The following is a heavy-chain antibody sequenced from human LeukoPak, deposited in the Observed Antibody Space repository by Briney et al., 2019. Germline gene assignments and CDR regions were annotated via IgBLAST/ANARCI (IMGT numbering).Heavy chain of an antibody. CDR1: GGSFSGYY. J-gene: IGHJ5*02. CDR3: ARARVLRYFDWLLTNWFDP. V-gene: IGHV4-34*01. D-gene: IGHD3-9*01. CDR2: INHSGST. Sequence: SETLSLACAVYGGSFSGYYWSWIRQPPGKGLEWIGEINHSGSTNYNPSLKSRVTISVDTSKNQFSLKLSSVTAADTAVYYCARARVLRYFDWLLTNWFDPWGQGTLATVSS.